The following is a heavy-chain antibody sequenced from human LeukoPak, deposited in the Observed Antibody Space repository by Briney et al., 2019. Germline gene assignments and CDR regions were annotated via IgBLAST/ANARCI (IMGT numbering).Heavy chain of an antibody. CDR3: ARAWATDYFDY. J-gene: IGHJ4*02. Sequence: SETLSLTCTVSGGSISSYYWSWIRQRPGKGLEWIGYMYYSGAINYNPSLESRVTISVDTSKNQFSLKLSSVTAADTAMYYCARAWATDYFDYWGQGTLVTVSS. CDR1: GGSISSYY. CDR2: MYYSGAI. V-gene: IGHV4-59*01.